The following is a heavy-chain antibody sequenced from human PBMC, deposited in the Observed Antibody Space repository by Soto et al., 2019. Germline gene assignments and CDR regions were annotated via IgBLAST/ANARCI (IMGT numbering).Heavy chain of an antibody. CDR3: ARHDGVAGTPPYFDY. J-gene: IGHJ4*02. Sequence: SETLSLTCTVSGGSIISSSYYFFCIRQPPGKGLEWIGSIYYSGSTYYNPSLKSRVTVSVDTSKNQFSLKLSSVTAADTAVYYCARHDGVAGTPPYFDYWGQGTLVTVSS. CDR1: GGSIISSSYY. D-gene: IGHD6-19*01. CDR2: IYYSGST. V-gene: IGHV4-39*01.